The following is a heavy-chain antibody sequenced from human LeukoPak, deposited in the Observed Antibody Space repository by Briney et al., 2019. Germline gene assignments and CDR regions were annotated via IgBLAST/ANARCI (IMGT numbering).Heavy chain of an antibody. Sequence: ASVKVSCKASGYTFTSYAMHWVRRAPGQRLEWMGWINAGNGNTKYSQKFQGRVTITRDTSTSTAYMELRSLRSDDTAVYYCARGGYYNILTGYETADAFDIWGRGTMVTVSS. CDR3: ARGGYYNILTGYETADAFDI. CDR1: GYTFTSYA. V-gene: IGHV1-3*01. D-gene: IGHD3-9*01. CDR2: INAGNGNT. J-gene: IGHJ3*02.